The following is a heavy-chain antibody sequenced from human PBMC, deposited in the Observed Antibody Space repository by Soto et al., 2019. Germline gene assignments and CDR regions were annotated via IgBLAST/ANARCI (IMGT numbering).Heavy chain of an antibody. J-gene: IGHJ5*02. V-gene: IGHV4-34*01. D-gene: IGHD3-10*01. CDR2: INHSGST. CDR3: ARDLRYVTMVRGVKGWFDP. CDR1: GGSFSGYY. Sequence: QVQLQQWGAGLLKPSETLSLTCAVYGGSFSGYYWSWIRQPPGKGLEWIGEINHSGSTNYNPSLTSRVTISVDTSKNQFSLKLSSVTAADTAVYYCARDLRYVTMVRGVKGWFDPWGQGTLVTVSS.